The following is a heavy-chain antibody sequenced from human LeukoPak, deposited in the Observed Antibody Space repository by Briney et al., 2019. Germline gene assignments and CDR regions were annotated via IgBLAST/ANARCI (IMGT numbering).Heavy chain of an antibody. CDR3: ARSATRFLEWLY. V-gene: IGHV4-39*01. CDR1: GGSISSSSYY. CDR2: IYYSGST. Sequence: PSETLSLTCTVSGGSISSSSYYWGWIRQPPGKGLEWIGSIYYSGSTYYNPSLKSRVTISVDTSKNQFSLKLSSVTAADTAVYYCARSATRFLEWLYWGQGTLVTVSS. D-gene: IGHD3-3*01. J-gene: IGHJ4*02.